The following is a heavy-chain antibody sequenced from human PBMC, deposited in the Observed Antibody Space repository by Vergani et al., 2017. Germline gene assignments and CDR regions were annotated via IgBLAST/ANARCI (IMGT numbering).Heavy chain of an antibody. CDR1: GFTFSSYA. J-gene: IGHJ3*02. V-gene: IGHV3-23*01. D-gene: IGHD2-8*01. CDR3: AKGGIGLMVYATDAFDI. Sequence: EVHLLESGGGLVQPGGSLRLSCAASGFTFSSYAMSWVRQAPGKGLEWVSAISGSGGSTYYADSVKGRFTISRDNSKNTLYLQMNSLRAEDTAVYYCAKGGIGLMVYATDAFDIWGQGTMVTVSS. CDR2: ISGSGGST.